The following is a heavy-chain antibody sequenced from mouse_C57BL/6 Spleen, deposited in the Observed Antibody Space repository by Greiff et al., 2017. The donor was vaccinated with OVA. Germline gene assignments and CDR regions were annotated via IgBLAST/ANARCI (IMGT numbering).Heavy chain of an antibody. CDR3: ARNSSGYVGDLDY. Sequence: QVQLQQPGAELVRPGTSVKLSCKASGYTFTSYWMHWVKQRPGQGLEWIGVIDPSDSYTNYNQKFKGKATLTVDTSSSTAYMQLSSLTSEDSAVYYCARNSSGYVGDLDYWGQGTTLTVSS. D-gene: IGHD3-2*02. V-gene: IGHV1-59*01. CDR2: IDPSDSYT. J-gene: IGHJ2*01. CDR1: GYTFTSYW.